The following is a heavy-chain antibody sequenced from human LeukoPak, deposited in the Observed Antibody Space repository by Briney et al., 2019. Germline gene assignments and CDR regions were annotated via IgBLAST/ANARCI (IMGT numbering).Heavy chain of an antibody. CDR3: ARDYFSGAFDI. CDR2: INSDGSST. D-gene: IGHD2-15*01. J-gene: IGHJ3*02. CDR1: GFTFSSYW. V-gene: IGHV3-74*01. Sequence: GGSLRLSCAASGFTFSSYWMHWVRQAPGKGLVWVSRINSDGSSTSCADSVKGRFTISRDNAKNTLYLQMNSLRAEDTAVYYCARDYFSGAFDIWGQGTMVTVSS.